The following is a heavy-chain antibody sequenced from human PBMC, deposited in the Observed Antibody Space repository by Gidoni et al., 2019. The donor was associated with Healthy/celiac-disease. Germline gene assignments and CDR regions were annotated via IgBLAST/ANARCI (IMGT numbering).Heavy chain of an antibody. CDR3: ATLNPAGVTAHDY. V-gene: IGHV3-30*04. Sequence: QVQLVESGGGVVQPGRSLSISCAASGFTFSSYAMHWVRQAPGKGLEWVAVISYDGSNKYYADSVKGRFTISRDNSKNTLYLQMNSLRAEDTAVYYCATLNPAGVTAHDYWGQGTLVTVSS. J-gene: IGHJ4*02. CDR2: ISYDGSNK. D-gene: IGHD5-18*01. CDR1: GFTFSSYA.